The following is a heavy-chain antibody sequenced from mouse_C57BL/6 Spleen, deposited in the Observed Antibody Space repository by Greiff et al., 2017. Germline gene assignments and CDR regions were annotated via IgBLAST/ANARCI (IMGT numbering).Heavy chain of an antibody. CDR1: GYTFTDYY. J-gene: IGHJ2*01. CDR2: INPNNGGT. V-gene: IGHV1-26*01. Sequence: VQLQQSGPELVKPGASVKISCKASGYTFTDYYMNWVKQSHGKSLEWIGDINPNNGGTSYNQKFKGKATLTVDKSSSTAYMELRSLTSEDSAVYYCAINYYGSSPYYFDYWGQGTTLTVSS. D-gene: IGHD1-1*01. CDR3: AINYYGSSPYYFDY.